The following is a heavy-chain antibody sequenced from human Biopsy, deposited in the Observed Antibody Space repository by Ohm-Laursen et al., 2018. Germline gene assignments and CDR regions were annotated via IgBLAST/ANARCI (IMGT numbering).Heavy chain of an antibody. J-gene: IGHJ4*01. Sequence: PTQTLTLTCSFSGLSLSSTGMRLRWVRQPPGKALECLGRIDWDDDKFYSPSLETRLSLSKDTTTNQVVLTLTDVNPEDTATYYCARTRAHNFGALEFWGQGILVTVSS. CDR1: GLSLSSTGMR. V-gene: IGHV2-70*04. CDR2: IDWDDDK. D-gene: IGHD1-1*01. CDR3: ARTRAHNFGALEF.